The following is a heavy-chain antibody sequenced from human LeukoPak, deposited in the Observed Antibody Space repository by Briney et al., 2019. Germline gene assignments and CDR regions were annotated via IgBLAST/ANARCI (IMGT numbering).Heavy chain of an antibody. CDR3: ARDGRDSSGWFQSKHNWFDP. Sequence: SETLSLTCTVSGGSISSYYWSWIRQPAGKGLEWIGRIYTSGSTNYNPSLKSRVTMSVDTSKNQFSLKLSSVTAADTAVYYCARDGRDSSGWFQSKHNWFDPWGQGTLVTVSS. J-gene: IGHJ5*02. V-gene: IGHV4-4*07. D-gene: IGHD6-19*01. CDR1: GGSISSYY. CDR2: IYTSGST.